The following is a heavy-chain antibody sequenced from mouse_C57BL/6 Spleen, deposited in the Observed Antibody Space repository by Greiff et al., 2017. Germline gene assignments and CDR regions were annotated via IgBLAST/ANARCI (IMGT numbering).Heavy chain of an antibody. CDR2: IRSKSNNYAT. CDR3: VRRGSNWDYFDY. D-gene: IGHD2-5*01. CDR1: GFSFNTYA. Sequence: VQLKESGGGLVQPKGSLKLSCAASGFSFNTYAMNWVRQAPGKGLEWVARIRSKSNNYATYYADSVKDRFTISRDDSESMLYLQMNNLKTEDTAMYYCVRRGSNWDYFDYWGQGTTLTVSS. J-gene: IGHJ2*01. V-gene: IGHV10-1*01.